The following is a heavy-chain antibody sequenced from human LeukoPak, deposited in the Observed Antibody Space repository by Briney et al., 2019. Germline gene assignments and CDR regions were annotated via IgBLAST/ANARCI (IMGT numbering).Heavy chain of an antibody. CDR3: ERGLQLWYPGDAFDI. CDR1: GFTFNMYS. CDR2: ISGTSNYI. D-gene: IGHD5-18*01. Sequence: GGSLRLSCAASGFTFNMYSMNWVRQAPGKGLEWVSSISGTSNYIYYADSVKGRFTISRDNAKNSLYLHMNSLRAEDTAVYYCERGLQLWYPGDAFDIWGQGTMVTVSS. V-gene: IGHV3-21*01. J-gene: IGHJ3*02.